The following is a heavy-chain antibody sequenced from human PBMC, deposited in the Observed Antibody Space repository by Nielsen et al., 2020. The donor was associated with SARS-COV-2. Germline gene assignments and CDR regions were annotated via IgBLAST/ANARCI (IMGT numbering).Heavy chain of an antibody. Sequence: GGSLRLSCAASGFAFDHYAMGWVRQPPGKGLEWVSTLSGLGGSTYYADSVKGRFTISRDNSKNTLYLQMNSLRAEDTAGYYCSNASSWFDPWGQGTLVTVSS. CDR1: GFAFDHYA. J-gene: IGHJ5*02. CDR3: SNASSWFDP. V-gene: IGHV3-23*01. CDR2: LSGLGGST.